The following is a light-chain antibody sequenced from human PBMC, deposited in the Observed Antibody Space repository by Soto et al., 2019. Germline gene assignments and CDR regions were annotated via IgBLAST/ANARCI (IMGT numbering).Light chain of an antibody. CDR3: QQTNNFPYT. CDR2: AAS. V-gene: IGKV1-12*01. Sequence: DIPMTQSPSSVSASVGDRVTITCRASHVISSWLAWYQQKPGKAPKLLIYAASRLQSGVPSRFSGSESGADFTLTISSLQPEDVATYYCQQTNNFPYTFGRGTKLEIK. J-gene: IGKJ2*01. CDR1: HVISSW.